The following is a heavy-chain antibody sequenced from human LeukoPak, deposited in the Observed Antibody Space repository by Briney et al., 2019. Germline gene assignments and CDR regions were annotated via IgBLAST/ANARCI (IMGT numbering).Heavy chain of an antibody. D-gene: IGHD5-12*01. CDR3: ARVWVQSGYLDPNLPRKRYYYYYMDV. CDR1: GYTFTCYY. Sequence: ASVKVSCKASGYTFTCYYMHWVGQAPGQGREWMGRINPNSGGTNYAQKFQGRVTITRDRYINTAYMELSRLRSDDTAVYYCARVWVQSGYLDPNLPRKRYYYYYMDVWGKGTTVTVSS. J-gene: IGHJ6*03. CDR2: INPNSGGT. V-gene: IGHV1-2*06.